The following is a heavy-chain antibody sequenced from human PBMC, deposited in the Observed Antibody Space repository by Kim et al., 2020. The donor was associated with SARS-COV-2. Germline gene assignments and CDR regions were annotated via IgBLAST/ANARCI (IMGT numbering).Heavy chain of an antibody. J-gene: IGHJ4*02. Sequence: SETLSLTCAVYGGSFSGYYWSWIRQPPGKGLEGIGELNLSGRPTYNPSFTSQVPISLDTSKNQFSLKLSSVTAADTAVYYCARGGLTYYDFWSGYSRPLDYWGQGTLVTASS. V-gene: IGHV4-34*01. CDR1: GGSFSGYY. D-gene: IGHD3-3*01. CDR3: ARGGLTYYDFWSGYSRPLDY. CDR2: LNLSGRP.